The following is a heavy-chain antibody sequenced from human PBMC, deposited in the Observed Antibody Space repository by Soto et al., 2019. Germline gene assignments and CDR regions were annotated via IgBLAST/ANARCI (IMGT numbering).Heavy chain of an antibody. V-gene: IGHV3-30*03. CDR3: ARGALNSPRYYYSYYGMDV. CDR1: GFTFGSYG. J-gene: IGHJ6*02. CDR2: ISYDGSNK. Sequence: PVGSLRLSCAASGFTFGSYGMHWVRQAPGKWVDGVAVISYDGSNKYYAASVKGRFTISRDNSKTTLYMQMNSLTSEDTAVYYCARGALNSPRYYYSYYGMDVWGQGTTVTVTS.